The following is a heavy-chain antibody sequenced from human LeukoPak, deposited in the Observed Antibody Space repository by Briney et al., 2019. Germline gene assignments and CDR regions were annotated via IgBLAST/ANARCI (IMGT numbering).Heavy chain of an antibody. V-gene: IGHV1-3*01. J-gene: IGHJ6*02. CDR1: GYTFTKYA. Sequence: ASVTVSCKASGYTFTKYAMHWVRQAPGQRLEWMGWINAGNGNTKYSQKFQGRVTITRDTSASTAHMELSSLRSEDTAVYYCARIPVDPNIAIRESYYYYGMDVWGQGTTVTVSS. CDR2: INAGNGNT. CDR3: ARIPVDPNIAIRESYYYYGMDV. D-gene: IGHD3-10*01.